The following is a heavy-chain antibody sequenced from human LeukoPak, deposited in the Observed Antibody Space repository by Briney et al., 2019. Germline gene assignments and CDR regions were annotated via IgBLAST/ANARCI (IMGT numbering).Heavy chain of an antibody. V-gene: IGHV1-69*13. J-gene: IGHJ6*02. D-gene: IGHD6-13*01. CDR1: GGTFSSYA. Sequence: ASVKVSCKASGGTFSSYAISWVRQAPGQGLEWMGGIIPIFGTANYAQKFQGRVTITADESTSTAYMELSSLRSEDTAVYYCARAYIAAAGTYYYYYGMDVWGQGTTATVSS. CDR3: ARAYIAAAGTYYYYYGMDV. CDR2: IIPIFGTA.